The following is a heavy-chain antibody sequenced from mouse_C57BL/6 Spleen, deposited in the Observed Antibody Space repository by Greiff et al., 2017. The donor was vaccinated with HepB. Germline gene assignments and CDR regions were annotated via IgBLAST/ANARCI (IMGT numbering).Heavy chain of an antibody. D-gene: IGHD2-12*01. V-gene: IGHV5-16*01. CDR3: ARDRYDGDYYAMDY. Sequence: EVKLVESEGGLVQPGSSMKLSCTASGFTFSDYYMAWVRQVPEKGLEWVANINYDGSSTYYLDSLKSRFIISRDNAKNILYLQMSSLKSEDTATYYCARDRYDGDYYAMDYWGQRTSVTVSS. CDR2: INYDGSST. CDR1: GFTFSDYY. J-gene: IGHJ4*01.